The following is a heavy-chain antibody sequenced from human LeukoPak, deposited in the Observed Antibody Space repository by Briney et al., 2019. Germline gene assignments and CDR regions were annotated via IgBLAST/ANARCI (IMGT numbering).Heavy chain of an antibody. Sequence: ASVKVSCEDSGGTFSSYAISWLRQAPGQGLEWMGGIIPIFGTANYAKKFQGRVTITADESTSTAYMELSSLRSEDTAVYYCARDWRSSSWYRDYYYYYMDVWGKGTTVTVSS. CDR3: ARDWRSSSWYRDYYYYYMDV. CDR2: IIPIFGTA. V-gene: IGHV1-69*13. D-gene: IGHD6-13*01. CDR1: GGTFSSYA. J-gene: IGHJ6*03.